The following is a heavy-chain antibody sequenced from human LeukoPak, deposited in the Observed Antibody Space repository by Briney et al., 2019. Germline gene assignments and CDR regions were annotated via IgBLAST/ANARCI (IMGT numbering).Heavy chain of an antibody. Sequence: KASETLSLTCTVSGYSISSGYYWGWIRQPPGKGLEWIGSIYHSGSTYYNPSLKSRVTISVDTSKNQFSLKLSSVTAADTAVYYCARADGYYYDSSGYYPEDNAFDIWGQGTMVTVSS. CDR1: GYSISSGYY. J-gene: IGHJ3*02. V-gene: IGHV4-38-2*02. D-gene: IGHD3-22*01. CDR2: IYHSGST. CDR3: ARADGYYYDSSGYYPEDNAFDI.